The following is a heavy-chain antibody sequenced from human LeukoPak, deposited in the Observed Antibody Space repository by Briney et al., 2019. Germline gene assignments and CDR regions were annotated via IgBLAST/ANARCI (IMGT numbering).Heavy chain of an antibody. D-gene: IGHD6-6*01. CDR1: GGTFTSYD. CDR3: ARARIAARAEDYYYYMDV. CDR2: MNPNSGNT. Sequence: ASVKVSCRASGGTFTSYDINWVRQATGQGLEWMGWMNPNSGNTGYAQKFQGRVTITRNTSISTAYMELSSLRSEDTAVYYCARARIAARAEDYYYYMDVWGKGTTVTVSS. J-gene: IGHJ6*03. V-gene: IGHV1-8*03.